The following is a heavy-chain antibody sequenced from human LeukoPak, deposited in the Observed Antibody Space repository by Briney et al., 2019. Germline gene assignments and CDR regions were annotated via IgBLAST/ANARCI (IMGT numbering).Heavy chain of an antibody. CDR2: ISYDGSNK. D-gene: IGHD6-13*01. Sequence: PGGSLRLSCAASGFTFSSYAMHWVRQAPGKGLEWVAVISYDGSNKYYADSVKGRFTIPRDNSKNTLYLQMNSLRAEDTAVYYCARDRTAAAGKASFFDYWGQGTLVTVSS. J-gene: IGHJ4*02. CDR3: ARDRTAAAGKASFFDY. V-gene: IGHV3-30-3*01. CDR1: GFTFSSYA.